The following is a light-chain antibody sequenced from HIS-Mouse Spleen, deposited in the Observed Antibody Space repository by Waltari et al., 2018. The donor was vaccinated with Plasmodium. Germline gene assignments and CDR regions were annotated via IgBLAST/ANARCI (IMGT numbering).Light chain of an antibody. CDR2: QDS. J-gene: IGLJ2*01. Sequence: SYELTQPPSVSVSPGQTASITCSGENLGDKYACWYQQKPGKSPVLVIYQDSKRPSGIPERFSGSNSGNTATLTISGTQAMDEADYYCQAWDSSTVVFGGGTKLTVL. CDR3: QAWDSSTVV. CDR1: NLGDKY. V-gene: IGLV3-1*01.